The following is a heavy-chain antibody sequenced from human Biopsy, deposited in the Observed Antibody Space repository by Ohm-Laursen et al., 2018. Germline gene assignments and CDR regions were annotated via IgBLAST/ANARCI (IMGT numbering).Heavy chain of an antibody. J-gene: IGHJ6*02. D-gene: IGHD3-10*01. CDR2: IIPIVDIV. Sequence: LVKVSCKASGYKFTSYGMSWVRQAPGQGLEWMGRIIPIVDIVNYAQRFQGRVTMTADKPTSTAYLDLSSLISEDTAVYYCARGGSGSGYYGMDVWGQGTTVTVSS. V-gene: IGHV1-69*04. CDR3: ARGGSGSGYYGMDV. CDR1: GYKFTSYG.